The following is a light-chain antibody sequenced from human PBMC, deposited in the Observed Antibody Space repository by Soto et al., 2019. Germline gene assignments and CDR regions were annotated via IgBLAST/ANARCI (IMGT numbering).Light chain of an antibody. J-gene: IGKJ3*01. CDR2: WAS. Sequence: DIVMTQSPDSMAVSLGERATINCKSSQRVLYSSNTKNYLAWYQQTPGQPPKLLIYWASTRESGVPDRFSGSWSGTEFTLTISSLQAEDVAVYYCQQYDNTPFTFGPGTKVYIK. CDR1: QRVLYSSNTKNY. V-gene: IGKV4-1*01. CDR3: QQYDNTPFT.